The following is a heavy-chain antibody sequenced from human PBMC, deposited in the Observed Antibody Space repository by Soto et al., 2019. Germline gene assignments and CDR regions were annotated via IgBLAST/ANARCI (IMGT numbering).Heavy chain of an antibody. Sequence: SQTLSLTCAISGDNVSSNSAAWNWIRQSPSRGLEWLGRTYYRSKWYYDYATSVKSRITINADTSKNQFSLQLNSVTPEDKAVYYCASLIAGVDYGMDVWGQGTTVTVSS. V-gene: IGHV6-1*01. CDR2: TYYRSKWYY. CDR1: GDNVSSNSAA. J-gene: IGHJ6*02. D-gene: IGHD6-13*01. CDR3: ASLIAGVDYGMDV.